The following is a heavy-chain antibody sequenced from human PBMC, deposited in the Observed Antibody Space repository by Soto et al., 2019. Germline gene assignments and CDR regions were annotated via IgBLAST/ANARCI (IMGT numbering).Heavy chain of an antibody. J-gene: IGHJ5*02. D-gene: IGHD2-15*01. CDR2: INHSGST. CDR1: GGSFSGYY. Sequence: SETLSLTCAVYGGSFSGYYWSWIRQPPGKGLEWIGEINHSGSTNYNPSLKSRVTISVDTSKNQLSLKLSSVTAADTAVYYCARGFEGYCSGGSCDVDPWGQGTLVTVS. CDR3: ARGFEGYCSGGSCDVDP. V-gene: IGHV4-34*01.